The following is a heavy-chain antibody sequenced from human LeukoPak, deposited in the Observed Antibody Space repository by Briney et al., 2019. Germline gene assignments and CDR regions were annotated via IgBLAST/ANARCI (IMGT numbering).Heavy chain of an antibody. Sequence: GGSLRLSCAVSGFTFSSYWMNWVRQAPGKGLEWVASIKQDGGEKSYVDSVKGRFTISRDNAKNSLYLQMSSLRAEDTAVKYCARDGTAAGLYFDLWGQGTLVTVSS. CDR3: ARDGTAAGLYFDL. J-gene: IGHJ4*01. CDR1: GFTFSSYW. CDR2: IKQDGGEK. D-gene: IGHD6-13*01. V-gene: IGHV3-7*01.